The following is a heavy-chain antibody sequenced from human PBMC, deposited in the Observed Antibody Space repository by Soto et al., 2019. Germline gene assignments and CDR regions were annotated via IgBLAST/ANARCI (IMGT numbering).Heavy chain of an antibody. CDR2: IWYDGSNK. V-gene: IGHV3-33*01. CDR3: AREGSVLRFLEWAYFDY. CDR1: GFTFSSYG. Sequence: QVQLVESGGGVVQPGRSLRLSCAASGFTFSSYGMHWVRQAPGKGLEWVAVIWYDGSNKYYADSVKGRFTISRDNSKNTLYLQMNSLSAEDTAVYYCAREGSVLRFLEWAYFDYWGQGTLVTVSS. D-gene: IGHD3-3*01. J-gene: IGHJ4*02.